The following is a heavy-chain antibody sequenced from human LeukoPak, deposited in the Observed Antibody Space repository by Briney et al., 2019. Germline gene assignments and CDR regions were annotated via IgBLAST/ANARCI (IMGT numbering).Heavy chain of an antibody. Sequence: PGGSLRLSCAASGFTVSSNYMSWVRQAPGKGLEWVSVIYSGGSTYYADSVKGRFTISRDNSKNTLYLQMNSLRLEDTAVYYCAKDLMRDRWFGESWGQGTLVTVSS. CDR1: GFTVSSNY. CDR3: AKDLMRDRWFGES. J-gene: IGHJ5*02. D-gene: IGHD3-10*01. V-gene: IGHV3-53*05. CDR2: IYSGGST.